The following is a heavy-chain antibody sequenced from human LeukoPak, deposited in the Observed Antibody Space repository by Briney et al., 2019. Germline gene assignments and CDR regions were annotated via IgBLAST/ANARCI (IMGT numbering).Heavy chain of an antibody. J-gene: IGHJ6*02. Sequence: GGPLRHSCAASGLTVGINYMSWLRQAPGKPLEWVSFMYADGSTDYADSVKGRFTISRDNSKNTPYLQMNTLRAEDTAIYYCARDRYRSGCMDIWGQGTTVTVS. D-gene: IGHD6-19*01. CDR1: GLTVGINY. V-gene: IGHV3-53*01. CDR3: ARDRYRSGCMDI. CDR2: MYADGST.